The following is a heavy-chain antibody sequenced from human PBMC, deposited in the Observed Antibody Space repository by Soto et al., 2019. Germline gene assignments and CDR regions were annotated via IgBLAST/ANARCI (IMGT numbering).Heavy chain of an antibody. J-gene: IGHJ4*02. V-gene: IGHV3-23*01. CDR1: GFTFSSYA. Sequence: PGGSLRLSCAASGFTFSSYAMSWVRQAPGKGLEWVSAISGSGGTTYYADSVKGRFTISRGNSKNTLFLQMNSLRAEDTAVYYCARATDTVVPSGQWGQGTLVTVSS. CDR2: ISGSGGTT. D-gene: IGHD2-15*01. CDR3: ARATDTVVPSGQ.